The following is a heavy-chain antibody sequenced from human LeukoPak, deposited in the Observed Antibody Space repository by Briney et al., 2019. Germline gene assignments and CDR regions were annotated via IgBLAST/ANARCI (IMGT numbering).Heavy chain of an antibody. Sequence: SVKVSCKASGGTFSSYAISWVRQAPGQGLEWMGGIIPIFGTANYAQKFQGRVTITADESTSTAYMELSSMRSEDTAVYYCARRDVSDSSGYSTLDYGGQGTLVTVSS. CDR3: ARRDVSDSSGYSTLDY. D-gene: IGHD3-22*01. J-gene: IGHJ4*02. V-gene: IGHV1-69*13. CDR2: IIPIFGTA. CDR1: GGTFSSYA.